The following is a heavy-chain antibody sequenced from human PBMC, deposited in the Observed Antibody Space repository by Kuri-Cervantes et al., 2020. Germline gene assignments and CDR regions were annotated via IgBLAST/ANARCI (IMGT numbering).Heavy chain of an antibody. J-gene: IGHJ4*02. CDR1: GFTFSSYA. Sequence: GESLKISCAASGFTFSSYAMHWVRQAPGKGLEWVAVISYDGSNKYYADSVKGRFTISRDNSKNTLYLQMNSLRAEDTAVYYCARGRAGAIFDYWGLGTLVTVSS. V-gene: IGHV3-30-3*01. D-gene: IGHD1-1*01. CDR3: ARGRAGAIFDY. CDR2: ISYDGSNK.